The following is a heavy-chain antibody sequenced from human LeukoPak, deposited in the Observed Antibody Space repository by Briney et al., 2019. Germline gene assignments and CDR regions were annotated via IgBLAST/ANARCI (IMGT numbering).Heavy chain of an antibody. CDR3: ARHNYYDSTWVGMDV. CDR2: INPNSGST. J-gene: IGHJ6*02. V-gene: IGHV1-2*04. Sequence: ASVKVSCKASGYTFTGYYMHWVRQAPGQGLEWMGWINPNSGSTNYAQKFQGWVTMTRDTSISTAYMELSRLRSDDTAVYYCARHNYYDSTWVGMDVWGQGTTVTVSS. D-gene: IGHD3-22*01. CDR1: GYTFTGYY.